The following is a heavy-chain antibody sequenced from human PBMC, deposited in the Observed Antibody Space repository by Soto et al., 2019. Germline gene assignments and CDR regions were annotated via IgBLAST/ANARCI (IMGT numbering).Heavy chain of an antibody. Sequence: GASVKVSCKASGYTFTRYGISWVQQAPGQGLEWMGWISDYNGNTNYAQKLQGRVTMTTDTNKSTAYMELRSLRSDDTAVYYCARTDFWSNGMDVWGQGTTVTVSS. J-gene: IGHJ6*02. V-gene: IGHV1-18*01. CDR1: GYTFTRYG. CDR3: ARTDFWSNGMDV. CDR2: ISDYNGNT. D-gene: IGHD3-3*01.